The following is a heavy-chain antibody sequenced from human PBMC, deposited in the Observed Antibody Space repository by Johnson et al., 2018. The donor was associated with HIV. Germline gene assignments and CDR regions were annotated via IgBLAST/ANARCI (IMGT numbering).Heavy chain of an antibody. D-gene: IGHD4-17*01. J-gene: IGHJ3*02. CDR1: GFTFSSYA. V-gene: IGHV3-30*04. CDR2: ISYDGSER. Sequence: VQLVESGGGVVQPGRSLRLSCAASGFTFSSYAMHWVRQAPGKGLEWVAVISYDGSERYYADSVKGRFTISRDSSKNTLYLQMNSLRAEDTAVYYCARALTTDAFDIWGQGTMVTVSS. CDR3: ARALTTDAFDI.